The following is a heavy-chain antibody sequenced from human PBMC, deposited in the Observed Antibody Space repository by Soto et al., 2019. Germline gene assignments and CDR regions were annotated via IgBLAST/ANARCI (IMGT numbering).Heavy chain of an antibody. J-gene: IGHJ3*02. D-gene: IGHD3-10*01. CDR2: IVVGSGNT. V-gene: IGHV1-58*02. CDR3: AAARHVIYYYGSGSYLGAFDI. Sequence: SVKVSCKASGFTFTSSAMQWVRQARGQRLEWIGWIVVGSGNTNYAQKFQERVTITRDMSTSTAYMELSSLRSEDTVVYYCAAARHVIYYYGSGSYLGAFDIWGQGTMVTVSS. CDR1: GFTFTSSA.